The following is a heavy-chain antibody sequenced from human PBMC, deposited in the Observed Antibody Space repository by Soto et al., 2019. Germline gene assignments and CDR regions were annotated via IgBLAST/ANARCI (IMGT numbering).Heavy chain of an antibody. CDR3: AAQGDYDFWSGRGY. CDR2: ISSSSSTI. D-gene: IGHD3-3*01. Sequence: GGSLRLSCAASGFTFSSYSMNWVRQAPGKGLEWVSYISSSSSTIYYADSVKGRFTISRDNAKNSLYLQMNSLRAEDTAVYYCAAQGDYDFWSGRGYWGQGTLVTVSS. CDR1: GFTFSSYS. J-gene: IGHJ4*02. V-gene: IGHV3-48*01.